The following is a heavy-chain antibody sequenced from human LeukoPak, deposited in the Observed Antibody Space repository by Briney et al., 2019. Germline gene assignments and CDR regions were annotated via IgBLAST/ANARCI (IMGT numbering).Heavy chain of an antibody. Sequence: PSETLSLTCTVSGGSISSYYWSWIRQPPGKGLEWIGYIYYSGNTNYNPSLKRRVTISVDTSKNQFSLQLISVTAADTAVYYCPRYAYGSGPFDYWGQGTLITVSS. V-gene: IGHV4-59*01. CDR2: IYYSGNT. CDR3: PRYAYGSGPFDY. J-gene: IGHJ4*02. D-gene: IGHD6-19*01. CDR1: GGSISSYY.